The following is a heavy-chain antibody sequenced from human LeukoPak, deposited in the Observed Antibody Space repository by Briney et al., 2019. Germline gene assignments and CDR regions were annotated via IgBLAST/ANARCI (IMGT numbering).Heavy chain of an antibody. J-gene: IGHJ5*02. Sequence: GRSLRLSCAASGFTFSSYGMHWVRQAPGKGLEWVSSISSSSSYIYYADSVKGRFTISRDNAKNSLYLQMNSLRPEDTAVYYCARNSPGFDPWGQGTLVTVSS. D-gene: IGHD4-23*01. CDR3: ARNSPGFDP. CDR1: GFTFSSYG. CDR2: ISSSSSYI. V-gene: IGHV3-21*01.